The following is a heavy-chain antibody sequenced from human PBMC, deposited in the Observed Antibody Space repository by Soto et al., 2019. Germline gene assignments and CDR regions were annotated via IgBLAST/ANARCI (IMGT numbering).Heavy chain of an antibody. CDR2: ISSSSSTI. Sequence: GESLKISCAASGFTFSSYSMNWVRQAPGKGLEWVSYISSSSSTIYYADSVKGRFTISRDNAKNSLYLQMNSLRAEDTAVYYCASGLYGNFDYWGQGTLVTVSS. D-gene: IGHD3-16*01. V-gene: IGHV3-48*01. CDR1: GFTFSSYS. J-gene: IGHJ4*02. CDR3: ASGLYGNFDY.